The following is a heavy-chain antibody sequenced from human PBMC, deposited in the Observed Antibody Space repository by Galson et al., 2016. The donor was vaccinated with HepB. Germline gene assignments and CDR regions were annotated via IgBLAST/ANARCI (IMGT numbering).Heavy chain of an antibody. CDR2: IYPADSDI. D-gene: IGHD2-15*01. V-gene: IGHV5-51*01. CDR1: GYSFTNYW. Sequence: QSGAEVKKPGESLRISCKASGYSFTNYWIGWVRQMPGEGPEWMGIIYPADSDIRYNSSLQGQVTISADKSTTTAYLQWGSLKASDSAIYFCARRDRDCSGGTCFSRNFDYWGQGTLVSVSS. J-gene: IGHJ4*02. CDR3: ARRDRDCSGGTCFSRNFDY.